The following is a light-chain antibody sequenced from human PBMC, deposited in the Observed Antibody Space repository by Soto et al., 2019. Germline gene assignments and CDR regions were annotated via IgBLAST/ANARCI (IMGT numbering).Light chain of an antibody. Sequence: EIVMTQSPATLSVSPGERATLSCRASQSVSSNLAWYQRKPGQAPRLLIYGASTRATGIPARFSGSGSGTEFTLTISSLEPEDFAVYYCQQRSNWPRGTFGQGTKVDIK. V-gene: IGKV3-15*01. CDR3: QQRSNWPRGT. J-gene: IGKJ1*01. CDR1: QSVSSN. CDR2: GAS.